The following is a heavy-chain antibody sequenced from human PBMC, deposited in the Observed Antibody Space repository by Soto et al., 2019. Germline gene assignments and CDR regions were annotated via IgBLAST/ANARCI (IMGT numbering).Heavy chain of an antibody. Sequence: EASVKVSCKASGGTFSSYAISWVRQAPGQGLEWMGGIIPIFGTANYAQKFQGRVTITADESTSTAYMELSSLRSEDTAVYYCAREGTYYDILTGTPAGYYGMDVWGQGTTVNVSS. J-gene: IGHJ6*02. CDR1: GGTFSSYA. CDR2: IIPIFGTA. CDR3: AREGTYYDILTGTPAGYYGMDV. V-gene: IGHV1-69*13. D-gene: IGHD3-9*01.